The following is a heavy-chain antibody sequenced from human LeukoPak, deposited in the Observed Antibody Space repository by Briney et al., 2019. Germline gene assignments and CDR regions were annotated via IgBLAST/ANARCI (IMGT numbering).Heavy chain of an antibody. V-gene: IGHV4-38-2*02. Sequence: PSETLSLTCTVSGYSISSGYYWGWIRQPPGKGLEWIGSIYHSGSTYYNPSLKSRVTISVDTSKNQFSLRLSSVTAADTTVYYCARAPGDFERWFDPWGQGTLVTVSS. CDR2: IYHSGST. D-gene: IGHD3-3*01. CDR3: ARAPGDFERWFDP. J-gene: IGHJ5*02. CDR1: GYSISSGYY.